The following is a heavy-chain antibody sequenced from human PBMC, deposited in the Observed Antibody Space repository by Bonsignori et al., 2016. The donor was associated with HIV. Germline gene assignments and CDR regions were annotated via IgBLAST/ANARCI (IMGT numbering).Heavy chain of an antibody. CDR1: GFAFGRYT. J-gene: IGHJ6*03. CDR3: ARRGAATENYYYYMDV. CDR2: ISSDSDFK. D-gene: IGHD1-26*01. Sequence: EVQVVESGGGLVKPGGSLRLSCAASGFAFGRYTINWVRQAPGKGLEWVSFISSDSDFKFYADSVKGRFTISRDNAKNSVYLQMDSLRAEDTALYYCARRGAATENYYYYMDVWGRGT. V-gene: IGHV3-21*01.